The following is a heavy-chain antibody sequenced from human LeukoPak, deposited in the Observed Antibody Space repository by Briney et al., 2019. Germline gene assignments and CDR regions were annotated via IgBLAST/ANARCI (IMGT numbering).Heavy chain of an antibody. V-gene: IGHV1-18*01. Sequence: GASVKVSCKASGYTFASYGISWVRQAPGQGLEWMGWISAYNGNTNYAQKLQGRVTMTTDTSTSTAYMELRSLRSDDTAVYYCARDSNYDILTGYYDGDAFDIWGQGTMVTVSS. CDR1: GYTFASYG. CDR2: ISAYNGNT. D-gene: IGHD3-9*01. J-gene: IGHJ3*02. CDR3: ARDSNYDILTGYYDGDAFDI.